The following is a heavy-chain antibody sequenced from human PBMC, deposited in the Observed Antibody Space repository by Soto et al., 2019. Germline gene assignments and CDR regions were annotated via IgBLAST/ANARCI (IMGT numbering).Heavy chain of an antibody. CDR3: ARVEGDWNYFGGYYYGMDV. D-gene: IGHD1-7*01. Sequence: SETLSLTCTISGGSISSGDYYWSWIRQPPGKGLEWIGYIYYSGSTYYNPSLKSRVTISVDTSKNQFSLKLSSVTAADTAVYYCARVEGDWNYFGGYYYGMDVWGQGTTVTVSS. CDR1: GGSISSGDYY. V-gene: IGHV4-30-4*01. J-gene: IGHJ6*02. CDR2: IYYSGST.